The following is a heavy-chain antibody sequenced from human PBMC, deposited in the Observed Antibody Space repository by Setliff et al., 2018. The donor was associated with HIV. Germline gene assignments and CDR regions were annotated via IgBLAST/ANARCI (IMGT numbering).Heavy chain of an antibody. J-gene: IGHJ6*02. D-gene: IGHD3-16*01. CDR1: GGSINDQY. Sequence: PSETLSLTCTVPGGSINDQYFSWIRQPPGKGLEWIGSIDYSESTKYNPSLNSRGTISLDKPKNELSLKLTSVTAADTAVYYCVRHNVITYGGLLFDYYYYGLDVWGHGTTVTVSS. V-gene: IGHV4-59*11. CDR2: IDYSEST. CDR3: VRHNVITYGGLLFDYYYYGLDV.